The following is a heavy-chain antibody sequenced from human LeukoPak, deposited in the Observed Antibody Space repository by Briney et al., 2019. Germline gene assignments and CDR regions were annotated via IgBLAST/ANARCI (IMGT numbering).Heavy chain of an antibody. CDR3: ARRTYDLWSGDYTGAFDI. J-gene: IGHJ3*02. V-gene: IGHV4-59*01. CDR1: GGSISSNS. Sequence: SETLSLTCTISGGSISSNSWSWIRQPPGKGLEWIGYIYYSGSTNYNPSLKSRVTISVDTSKNQFSLKLSSVTAVDTAVYYCARRTYDLWSGDYTGAFDIWGQGTMVTVSS. D-gene: IGHD3-3*01. CDR2: IYYSGST.